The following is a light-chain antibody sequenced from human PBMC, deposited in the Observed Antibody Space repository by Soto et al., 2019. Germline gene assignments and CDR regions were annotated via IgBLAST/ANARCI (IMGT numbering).Light chain of an antibody. J-gene: IGKJ2*01. Sequence: AIRMTQSPSSLSASTGDRVTITCRASQGISSYLAWYQQKPGKAPKLLIYAASTLQSGVPSRFSGSGSGTDFTLTINDLQPEDVATYFCLQDYDFPYTFGQGTKLEI. CDR1: QGISSY. V-gene: IGKV1-8*01. CDR2: AAS. CDR3: LQDYDFPYT.